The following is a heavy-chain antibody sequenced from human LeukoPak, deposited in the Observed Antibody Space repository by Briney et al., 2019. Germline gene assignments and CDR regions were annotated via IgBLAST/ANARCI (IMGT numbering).Heavy chain of an antibody. CDR3: ARRLGPYSYADY. CDR2: IYPGDSDS. CDR1: GYTFTSYW. Sequence: GESLRISCKGSGYTFTSYWIGWVRQMPGKGLEWMGIIYPGDSDSRYSPSFQGQVTISADKSISTAYLQWSSLKASDTALYYCARRLGPYSYADYWGQGTLVTVSS. J-gene: IGHJ4*02. V-gene: IGHV5-51*01. D-gene: IGHD4-11*01.